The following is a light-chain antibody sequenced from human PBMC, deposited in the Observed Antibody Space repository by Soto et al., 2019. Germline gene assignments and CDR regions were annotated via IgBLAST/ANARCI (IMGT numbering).Light chain of an antibody. CDR2: GAT. CDR1: QSVSNNY. CDR3: QQYGSSGT. Sequence: EIVVTQSPGTLSLSPGERATLSCRDSQSVSNNYLAWSQQKPGQAPRLLIYGATNRATGIPGRFSGSGSGTDFTLTISRLSPEYFAVYYCQQYGSSGTFGQGTKVDIK. V-gene: IGKV3-20*01. J-gene: IGKJ1*01.